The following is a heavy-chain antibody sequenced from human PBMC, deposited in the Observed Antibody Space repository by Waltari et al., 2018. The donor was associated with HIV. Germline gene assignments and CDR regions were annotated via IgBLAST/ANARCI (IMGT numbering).Heavy chain of an antibody. CDR1: GFTFSSYS. D-gene: IGHD6-13*01. J-gene: IGHJ4*02. Sequence: EVQLVESGGGLVKPGGSLRLSCAASGFTFSSYSLNWVRQAPGKGLEWGTSIRSSSSYIYYADSVKGRFTISRDNAKNSLYLQMNSLRAEDTAVYYCASLAGYSSSWYKFRPIDYWGQGTLVTVSS. V-gene: IGHV3-21*01. CDR2: IRSSSSYI. CDR3: ASLAGYSSSWYKFRPIDY.